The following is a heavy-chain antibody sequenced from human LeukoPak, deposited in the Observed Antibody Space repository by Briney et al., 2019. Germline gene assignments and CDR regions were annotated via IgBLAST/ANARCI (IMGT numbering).Heavy chain of an antibody. CDR2: ISGSGVMT. Sequence: GGSLRLSCAASGFTFSDYAMTWVRQAPGKGLEWVATISGSGVMTYYADSVKGRFTISRDNSKNTLYLQMNSLRAEDTAVYYCARDMSNTYYYYMDVWGKGTTVTVS. V-gene: IGHV3-23*01. CDR3: ARDMSNTYYYYMDV. CDR1: GFTFSDYA. D-gene: IGHD3-16*01. J-gene: IGHJ6*03.